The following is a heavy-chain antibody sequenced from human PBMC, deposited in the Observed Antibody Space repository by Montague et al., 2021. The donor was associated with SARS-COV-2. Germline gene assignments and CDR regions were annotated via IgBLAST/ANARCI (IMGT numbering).Heavy chain of an antibody. CDR3: ARHAGKRITIFGVVKGQYYFDY. CDR1: GGSISSSSYY. V-gene: IGHV4-39*01. J-gene: IGHJ4*02. D-gene: IGHD3-3*01. Sequence: SETLSLTCTVSGGSISSSSYYWGWIRQPPGRGLEWIGSIYYSGSTYYNPSLKSRVTISVDTSKNQFSLKLSSVTAADTAVCYCARHAGKRITIFGVVKGQYYFDYWGQGTLVTVSS. CDR2: IYYSGST.